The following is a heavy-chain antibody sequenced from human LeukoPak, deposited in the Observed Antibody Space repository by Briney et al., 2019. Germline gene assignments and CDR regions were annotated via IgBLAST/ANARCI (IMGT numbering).Heavy chain of an antibody. J-gene: IGHJ4*02. D-gene: IGHD6-25*01. V-gene: IGHV3-21*04. CDR3: GRDLIGTAASWDC. Sequence: GGSLRLSCAASGFTFSSYSMNWVRQAPGKGLEWVSSISSSSSYIYYADSVKGRFTISRDNSKNTLYLQMNSLRVEDTAVYYCGRDLIGTAASWDCWGQGTLVTVSS. CDR1: GFTFSSYS. CDR2: ISSSSSYI.